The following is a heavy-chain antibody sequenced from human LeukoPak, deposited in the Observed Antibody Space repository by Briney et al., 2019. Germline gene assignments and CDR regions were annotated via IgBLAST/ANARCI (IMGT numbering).Heavy chain of an antibody. D-gene: IGHD6-13*01. CDR1: GGSISSYY. CDR2: IYTSGST. Sequence: SETLSLTCTVSGGSISSYYWSWTRQPAGKGLEWIGRIYTSGSTNYNPSLKSRVTMSVDTSKNQSSLKLSSVTAADTAVYYCARGAVSVAAPFDYWGQGTLVTVSS. J-gene: IGHJ4*02. CDR3: ARGAVSVAAPFDY. V-gene: IGHV4-4*07.